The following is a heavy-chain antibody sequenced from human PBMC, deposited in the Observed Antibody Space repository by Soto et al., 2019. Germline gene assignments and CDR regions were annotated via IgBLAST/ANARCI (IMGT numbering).Heavy chain of an antibody. CDR3: ATSVDP. Sequence: QVQLQESGPGLVKPSQTLSLTCTVSGGSISSGGYYWSWIRQHPGKVLEWMGYIFYSGTTYYNPSLKSLFTISVDTSKNQFSLKLISVTASDTAVYYCATSVDPWGQGTLVTVSS. J-gene: IGHJ5*02. CDR1: GGSISSGGYY. V-gene: IGHV4-31*01. CDR2: IFYSGTT.